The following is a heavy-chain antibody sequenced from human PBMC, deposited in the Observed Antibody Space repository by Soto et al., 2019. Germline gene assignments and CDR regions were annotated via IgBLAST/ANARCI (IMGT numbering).Heavy chain of an antibody. CDR3: ARGGGTILAPLP. D-gene: IGHD3-3*01. CDR1: GYTFTGYF. Sequence: QVQLAQSGPEVKKPGASVKVSCKAFGYTFTGYFMHWVRQAPGQGLEWLGWINPNSGATKYAQKFQGRVPLTRDTSINTAYMEMSMLRSDDTAVYYCARGGGTILAPLPWGQGTLVTVSS. J-gene: IGHJ5*02. V-gene: IGHV1-2*02. CDR2: INPNSGAT.